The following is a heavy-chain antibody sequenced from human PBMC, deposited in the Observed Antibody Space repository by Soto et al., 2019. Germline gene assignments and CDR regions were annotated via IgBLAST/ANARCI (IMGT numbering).Heavy chain of an antibody. CDR3: ATRITVFGLLIPPFDP. CDR1: DGYMRSSSYY. D-gene: IGHD3-3*01. Sequence: SETQSLTYTVSDGYMRSSSYYWVWIHQPPGKGLEWIGSIYYTGGTHYNPSLKSRVTMSVDTSKNQFSLRLSSVTAADTAIYYCATRITVFGLLIPPFDPCGQGTQVTVSS. CDR2: IYYTGGT. V-gene: IGHV4-39*07. J-gene: IGHJ5*02.